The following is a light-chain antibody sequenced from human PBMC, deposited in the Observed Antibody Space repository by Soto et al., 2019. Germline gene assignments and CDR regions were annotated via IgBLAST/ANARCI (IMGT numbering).Light chain of an antibody. CDR3: QSYDSSLSVV. Sequence: VLTQPPSVSGAPGQGVTISCIGSSSNIGAGYDVHWYQQLPGTAPKLLIYGNSNRPSGVPDRFSGSKSGTSASLAITGLQAEDEADYYCQSYDSSLSVVFGGGTKLTVL. CDR2: GNS. J-gene: IGLJ2*01. V-gene: IGLV1-40*01. CDR1: SSNIGAGYD.